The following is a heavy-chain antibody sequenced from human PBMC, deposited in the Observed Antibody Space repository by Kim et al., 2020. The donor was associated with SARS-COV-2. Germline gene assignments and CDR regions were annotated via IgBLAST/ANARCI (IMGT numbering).Heavy chain of an antibody. CDR3: ARVEGWNVLDDYYYALDV. CDR2: ISYSGTT. D-gene: IGHD1-1*01. V-gene: IGHV4-59*13. J-gene: IGHJ6*02. CDR1: GGSIGHYY. Sequence: SETLSLTCTVSGGSIGHYYWSWIRQPPGKGLEYIGYISYSGTTNYNPSLKSRVTISLDTSKNKFFLKLTSVTAADTALYFCARVEGWNVLDDYYYALDVWGQGTTVTVSS.